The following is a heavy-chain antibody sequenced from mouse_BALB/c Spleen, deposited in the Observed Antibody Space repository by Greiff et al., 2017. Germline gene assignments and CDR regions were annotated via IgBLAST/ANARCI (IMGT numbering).Heavy chain of an antibody. CDR1: GFSLTSYG. CDR2: IWSGGST. V-gene: IGHV2-2*02. D-gene: IGHD2-3*01. Sequence: VMLVESGPGLVQPSQSLSITCTVSGFSLTSYGVHWVRQSPGKGLEWLGVIWSGGSTDYNAAFISRLSISKDNSKSQVFFKMNSLQANDTAIYYCARSIDGWYFGVWGAGTTVTVSS. J-gene: IGHJ1*01. CDR3: ARSIDGWYFGV.